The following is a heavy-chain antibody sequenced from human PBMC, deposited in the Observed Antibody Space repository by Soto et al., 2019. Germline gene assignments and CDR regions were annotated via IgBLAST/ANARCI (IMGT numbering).Heavy chain of an antibody. V-gene: IGHV4-30-4*07. CDR3: ARVPGP. CDR1: GGSISSGGYS. J-gene: IGHJ5*02. Sequence: SETLSLTCAVSGGSISSGGYSWSWIRQPPGKGLEWIGYIYYSGSTNYNPSLKSRVTISVDTSKDQFSLKLSSVTAADTAVYYCARVPGPWGQGTLVTVSS. CDR2: IYYSGST.